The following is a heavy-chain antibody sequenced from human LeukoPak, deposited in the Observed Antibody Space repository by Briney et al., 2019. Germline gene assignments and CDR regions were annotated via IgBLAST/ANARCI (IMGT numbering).Heavy chain of an antibody. CDR3: AKQNVGGSSRWYFGRTMGWFDP. CDR2: MSGSGDRT. D-gene: IGHD6-13*01. V-gene: IGHV3-23*01. Sequence: GGSLRLSCAASGFTFSSYAMSWVRQAPGKGLEWVSAMSGSGDRTYYADSVKGRFTISRDNSKNTLYLQMNSLRVEDTAVYYCAKQNVGGSSRWYFGRTMGWFDPWGQGTLVTVSS. CDR1: GFTFSSYA. J-gene: IGHJ5*02.